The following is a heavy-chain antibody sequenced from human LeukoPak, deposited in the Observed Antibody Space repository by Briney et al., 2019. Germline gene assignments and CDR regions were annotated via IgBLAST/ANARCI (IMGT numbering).Heavy chain of an antibody. J-gene: IGHJ1*01. CDR2: INANSGGT. Sequence: ASVKVSCKSSGNSFTDYYIHWMRQAHGQGLEWMGCINANSGGTKHAQNFQGRVTMTRDTSIATAYMELSGLRSDDTAIYYCATGGLTTFGVGEHWGQGALITVSS. CDR3: ATGGLTTFGVGEH. V-gene: IGHV1-2*02. CDR1: GNSFTDYY. D-gene: IGHD3-3*01.